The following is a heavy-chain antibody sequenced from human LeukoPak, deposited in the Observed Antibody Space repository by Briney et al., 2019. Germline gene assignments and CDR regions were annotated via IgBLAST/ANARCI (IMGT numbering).Heavy chain of an antibody. CDR3: ARGRSSSWAYYYYMDV. V-gene: IGHV1-8*03. CDR1: GYTFTSYD. J-gene: IGHJ6*03. Sequence: GASVKVSCKASGYTFTSYDINWVRQATGQGLEWMGWMNPNSGNTGYAQKFQGRVTITRNTSISTAYMELSSLRSEDTAVYYCARGRSSSWAYYYYMDVWGKGTTVTVSS. CDR2: MNPNSGNT. D-gene: IGHD6-13*01.